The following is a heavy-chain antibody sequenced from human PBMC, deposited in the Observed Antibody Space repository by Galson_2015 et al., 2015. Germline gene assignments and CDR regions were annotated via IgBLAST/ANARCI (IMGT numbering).Heavy chain of an antibody. V-gene: IGHV1-2*06. CDR1: GYTFTGYY. Sequence: SVKVSCKASGYTFTGYYMHWVRQAPGQGLEWMGRINPNSGGTNYSQKFQGRVTITRDTSASTAYMELSSLRSEDTAVYYCAREGRYSGYDLRRDYYYGMDVWGQGTTVTVSS. D-gene: IGHD5-12*01. J-gene: IGHJ6*02. CDR3: AREGRYSGYDLRRDYYYGMDV. CDR2: INPNSGGT.